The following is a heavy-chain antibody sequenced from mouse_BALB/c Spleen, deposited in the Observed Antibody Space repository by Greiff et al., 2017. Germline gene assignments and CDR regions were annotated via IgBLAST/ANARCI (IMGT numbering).Heavy chain of an antibody. CDR1: GYTFTSYD. CDR3: ARSHGNYGYFDV. V-gene: IGHV1S56*01. D-gene: IGHD2-1*01. J-gene: IGHJ1*01. Sequence: QGQLQQSGPELVKPGASVKISCKASGYTFTSYDINWVKQRPGQGLEWIGWIYPGDGSTKYNEKFKSKATLTADKSSSTAYMQLSSLTSENSAVYFCARSHGNYGYFDVWGAGTTVTVSS. CDR2: IYPGDGST.